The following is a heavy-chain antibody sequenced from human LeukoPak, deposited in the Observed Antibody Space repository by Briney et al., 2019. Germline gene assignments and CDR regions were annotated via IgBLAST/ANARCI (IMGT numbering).Heavy chain of an antibody. V-gene: IGHV1-2*06. CDR3: ARSIAIIPTVAHFDY. CDR2: INPDNGGT. CDR1: GGTFSSYA. J-gene: IGHJ4*02. Sequence: GASVKVSCKASGGTFSSYAISWVRQAPGQGLEWMGRINPDNGGTNYAQKFQGRVTMTRDTFITTAYMELSRLRSDDTAIYYCARSIAIIPTVAHFDYWGQGTLVTVSS. D-gene: IGHD2-2*01.